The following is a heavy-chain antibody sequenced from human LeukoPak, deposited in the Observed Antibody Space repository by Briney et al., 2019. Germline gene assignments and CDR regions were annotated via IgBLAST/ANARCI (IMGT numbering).Heavy chain of an antibody. V-gene: IGHV3-20*04. CDR3: ARGIMGGYPLFDY. D-gene: IGHD3-22*01. J-gene: IGHJ4*01. CDR1: VLTLSIYA. CDR2: VYWHVCCT. Sequence: GGSLRLSCAASVLTLSIYAMSCVRDGPGKRLEWVSNVYWHVCCTNYADSVKGGYTISRHNDKHCLHAEMNSLRLEHTPVSFCARGIMGGYPLFDYWGHGSLVTVYS.